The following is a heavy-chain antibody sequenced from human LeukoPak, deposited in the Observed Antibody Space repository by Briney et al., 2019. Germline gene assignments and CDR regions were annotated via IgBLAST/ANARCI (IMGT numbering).Heavy chain of an antibody. V-gene: IGHV3-21*01. CDR2: ISGSSSFI. CDR3: ARDLPTVTTVHFRDS. CDR1: GVTFSSYS. J-gene: IGHJ4*02. Sequence: PGGSLRLSCVASGVTFSSYSMIWVRQAPGKGLEWVSFISGSSSFIYNADSVKGRFTVSRDNAKNSLYLQMNNLRAEDTAVYYCARDLPTVTTVHFRDSWGQGILVTVSS. D-gene: IGHD4-17*01.